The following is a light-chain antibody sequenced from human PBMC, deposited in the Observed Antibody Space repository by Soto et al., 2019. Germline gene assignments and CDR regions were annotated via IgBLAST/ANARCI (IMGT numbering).Light chain of an antibody. CDR3: PAWDDNRSAVV. CDR1: GAKIGTFY. Sequence: QSVLTQSPSTSATPGQWVRISCSGCGAKIGTFYVSWYQPVPGTAPRLLIYADNQRHSGVPDRFSGSKSGTSASLAISVLRAEDEAYYYCPAWDDNRSAVVFGGGTKVTVL. CDR2: ADN. V-gene: IGLV1-47*02. J-gene: IGLJ2*01.